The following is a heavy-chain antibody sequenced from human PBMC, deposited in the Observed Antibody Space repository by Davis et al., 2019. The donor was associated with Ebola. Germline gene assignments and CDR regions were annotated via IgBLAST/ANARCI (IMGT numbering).Heavy chain of an antibody. CDR2: ISSSSSYT. V-gene: IGHV3-11*06. J-gene: IGHJ4*02. CDR1: GFTFSDYY. Sequence: PGGSLRLSCAASGFTFSDYYMSWIRQAPGKGLEWVSYISSSSSYTNYADSVKGRFTISRDNAKNSLYLQMNSLRAEDTAVYYCASSIAAAGQFDYWGQGTLVTVSS. CDR3: ASSIAAAGQFDY. D-gene: IGHD6-13*01.